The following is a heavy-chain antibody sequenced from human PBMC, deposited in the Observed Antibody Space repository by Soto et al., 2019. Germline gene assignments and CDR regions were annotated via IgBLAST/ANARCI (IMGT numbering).Heavy chain of an antibody. CDR2: IYYSGTT. D-gene: IGHD5-12*01. CDR1: GGSIKVGGYY. Sequence: PSETLSLTCTVSGGSIKVGGYYWCWIRHPPGKGLEWVATIYYSGTTYYNPSLKSRLTISLDTSRNQFSLDLTSVTAADTAVYYCARLAYSHYSTWGQGTLVTVSS. CDR3: ARLAYSHYST. V-gene: IGHV4-39*01. J-gene: IGHJ4*02.